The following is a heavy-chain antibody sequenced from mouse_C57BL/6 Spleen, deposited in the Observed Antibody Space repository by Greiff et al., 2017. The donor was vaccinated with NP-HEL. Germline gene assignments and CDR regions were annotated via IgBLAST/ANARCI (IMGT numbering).Heavy chain of an antibody. V-gene: IGHV14-4*01. CDR1: GFNIKDDY. Sequence: VQLQQSGAELVRPGASVKLSCTASGFNIKDDYMHWVKQRPEQGLEWIGWIDPENGDTEYASKFQGKATITADTSSNTAYLQLSSLTSEDTAVYYCTTLITTVVATDYWGQGTTLTVSS. CDR3: TTLITTVVATDY. CDR2: IDPENGDT. D-gene: IGHD1-1*01. J-gene: IGHJ2*01.